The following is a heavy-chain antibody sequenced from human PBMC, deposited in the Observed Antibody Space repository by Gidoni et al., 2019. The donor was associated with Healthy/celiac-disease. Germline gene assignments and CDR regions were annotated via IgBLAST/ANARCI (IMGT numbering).Heavy chain of an antibody. Sequence: EVQLLESGGGLVQPGGSLRLSCAASGFTFSSYAMSWVRQAPGKGLEWVSAITGSGGSTYYADSVKGRFTISRDNSKNTLYLQMNSLRAEDTAVYYCAKVSYGPYYFDSWGQGTLVTVSS. CDR3: AKVSYGPYYFDS. J-gene: IGHJ4*02. CDR2: ITGSGGST. D-gene: IGHD3-10*01. CDR1: GFTFSSYA. V-gene: IGHV3-23*01.